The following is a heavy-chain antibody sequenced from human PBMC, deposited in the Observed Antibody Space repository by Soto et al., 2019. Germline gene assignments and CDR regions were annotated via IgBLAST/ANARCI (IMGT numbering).Heavy chain of an antibody. J-gene: IGHJ4*02. Sequence: QVQLEQSGPGLVKPSHTLSLTCKICGGSITSTNHYWSWIRQSPREGLEWIGYIFDSGTTHYNPSVKGRVTILGDTSQSQFSLTMHSVTVADSAVYYCAREGSGTGAFDYWGRGTLVNVSS. V-gene: IGHV4-31*02. D-gene: IGHD2-8*02. CDR1: GGSITSTNHY. CDR3: AREGSGTGAFDY. CDR2: IFDSGTT.